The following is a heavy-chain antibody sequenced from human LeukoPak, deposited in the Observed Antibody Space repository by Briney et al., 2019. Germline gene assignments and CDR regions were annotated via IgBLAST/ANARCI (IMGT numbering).Heavy chain of an antibody. CDR2: ISSSSTYI. J-gene: IGHJ4*02. Sequence: KSGGSLRLSCAASGFTFSNYWMSWVRQAPGKGLEWVSSISSSSTYIYYADSVKGRFTISRDNAKNSLYLQMSSVRADDTAVYYCAKVGITVAGIDYWGQGSLVTVSS. V-gene: IGHV3-21*01. CDR3: AKVGITVAGIDY. CDR1: GFTFSNYW. D-gene: IGHD6-19*01.